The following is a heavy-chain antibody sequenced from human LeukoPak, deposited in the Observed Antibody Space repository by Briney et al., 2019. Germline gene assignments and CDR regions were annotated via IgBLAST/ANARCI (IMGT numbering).Heavy chain of an antibody. J-gene: IGHJ6*02. D-gene: IGHD2-15*01. Sequence: ASVKVSCKASGYTFTGYYMHWVRQAPGQGLEWMGWINPNSGGTNYAQKFQGRVTMTRDTSISTAYMELSSLRSEDTAVYYCARAAVITYCSGGSCYFGPYGMDVWGQGTTVTVSS. CDR3: ARAAVITYCSGGSCYFGPYGMDV. V-gene: IGHV1-2*02. CDR1: GYTFTGYY. CDR2: INPNSGGT.